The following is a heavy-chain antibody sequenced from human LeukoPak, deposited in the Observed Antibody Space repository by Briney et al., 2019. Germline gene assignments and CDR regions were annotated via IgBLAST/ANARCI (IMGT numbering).Heavy chain of an antibody. V-gene: IGHV1-18*01. D-gene: IGHD2-2*01. CDR1: GYTFTNYG. CDR2: ISAYNGIA. Sequence: ASVKVSCKASGYTFTNYGLSWVRQAPGQGLEWMGWISAYNGIANYAQKLQGRVTMTTDTSTSTAYMELRSLRSDDTAVYYCARAESSSSYYYMDVWGQGTTVTVSS. J-gene: IGHJ6*03. CDR3: ARAESSSSYYYMDV.